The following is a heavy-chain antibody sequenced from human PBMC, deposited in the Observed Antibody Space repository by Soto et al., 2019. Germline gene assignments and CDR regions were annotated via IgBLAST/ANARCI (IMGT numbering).Heavy chain of an antibody. D-gene: IGHD6-19*01. J-gene: IGHJ4*02. Sequence: QVQLVQSGAEVKKPGASVKVSCEASGYTFIDYYMHWVRQAPGHGFEWMGRISPKSGGTNYAQKFQGRITMTSDTSLNTAYMELSSLMSEDTAVYYCERPPGYISDWYYFDLWGQGTLVTVSS. V-gene: IGHV1-2*02. CDR3: ERPPGYISDWYYFDL. CDR1: GYTFIDYY. CDR2: ISPKSGGT.